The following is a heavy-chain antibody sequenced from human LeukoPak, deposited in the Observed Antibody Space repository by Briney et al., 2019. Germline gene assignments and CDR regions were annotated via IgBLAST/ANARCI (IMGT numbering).Heavy chain of an antibody. J-gene: IGHJ4*02. V-gene: IGHV4-59*01. D-gene: IGHD3-22*01. Sequence: SETLSLTCTVSGGSISSYYWSWIRQPPGKGLEWIGYIYYSGSTNYNPSLKSRVTISVDTSKNQFSLKLSSVTAADTAVYYCAGSIVVVAFDYWGQGTLVTVSS. CDR3: AGSIVVVAFDY. CDR1: GGSISSYY. CDR2: IYYSGST.